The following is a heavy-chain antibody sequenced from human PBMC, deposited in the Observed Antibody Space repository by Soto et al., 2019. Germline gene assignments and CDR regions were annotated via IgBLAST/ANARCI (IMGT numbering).Heavy chain of an antibody. CDR2: ISYDGSNK. J-gene: IGHJ6*02. Sequence: VQLVESGGGVVQPGRSLRLSCAASGFTFSSYGMHWVRQAPGKGLEWVAVISYDGSNKYYADSVKGRFTISRDNSKNTLYLQMNSLRAEDTAVYYCAKAFSRSYYYYYGMDVWGQGTTVTVSS. D-gene: IGHD5-12*01. V-gene: IGHV3-30*18. CDR3: AKAFSRSYYYYYGMDV. CDR1: GFTFSSYG.